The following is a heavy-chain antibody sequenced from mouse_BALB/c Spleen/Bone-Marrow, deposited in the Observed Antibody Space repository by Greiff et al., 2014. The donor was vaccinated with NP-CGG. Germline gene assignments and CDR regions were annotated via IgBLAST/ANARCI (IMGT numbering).Heavy chain of an antibody. V-gene: IGHV1-18*01. D-gene: IGHD3-2*01. Sequence: EVQLQQSRPELVKPGTSVKISCKTSGYTFTEYTIHWVKQSHGKNLEWIGGINPNNGVTAYNQKFRGKATLTVDKSSSTAYMELRSLTSEDSAVYYCARRQLGPAWFAYWGQGTLVTVSA. J-gene: IGHJ3*01. CDR2: INPNNGVT. CDR1: GYTFTEYT. CDR3: ARRQLGPAWFAY.